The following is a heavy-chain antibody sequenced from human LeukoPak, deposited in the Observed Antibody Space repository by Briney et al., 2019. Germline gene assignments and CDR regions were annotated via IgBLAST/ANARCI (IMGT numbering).Heavy chain of an antibody. V-gene: IGHV1-18*04. CDR2: ISGYSGNA. CDR1: GYSFTSNG. J-gene: IGHJ4*02. Sequence: ASVKVSCKASGYSFTSNGISWVRQAPGQGLEWMGRISGYSGNANYAQKFQDRVIMTTDTSTDTAYMELRSLRFDDTAVYYCAWDYGSGSYRYDYWGQGTLVTVSS. CDR3: AWDYGSGSYRYDY. D-gene: IGHD3-10*01.